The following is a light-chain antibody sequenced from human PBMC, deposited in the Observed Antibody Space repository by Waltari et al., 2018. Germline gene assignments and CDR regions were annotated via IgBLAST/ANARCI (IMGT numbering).Light chain of an antibody. CDR1: SSDVGGYNY. V-gene: IGLV2-14*01. CDR3: CSFTSGSTWV. J-gene: IGLJ3*02. Sequence: QSALTQPASVSGSPGQSITISCTGTSSDVGGYNYVSWYQQHPGKAPKLLIFDVSNRPSGVSNRFSGSKSGNTASLTISGLQAVDESDYYCCSFTSGSTWVFGGGTKLTVL. CDR2: DVS.